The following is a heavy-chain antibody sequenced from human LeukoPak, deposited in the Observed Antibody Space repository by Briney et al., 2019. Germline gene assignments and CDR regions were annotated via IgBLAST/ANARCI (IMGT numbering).Heavy chain of an antibody. Sequence: GGSLRLSCAASGFTFSSYEMNWVRQAPGKGPEWVSYICCSGSTIYYADSVKGRFTISRDNAKNSLYLQMHKLRAEDTAVYYCAREIIDYDIVTGPLYYYYGMDVWGKGTTVTVSS. CDR2: ICCSGSTI. D-gene: IGHD3-9*01. CDR1: GFTFSSYE. J-gene: IGHJ6*04. CDR3: AREIIDYDIVTGPLYYYYGMDV. V-gene: IGHV3-48*03.